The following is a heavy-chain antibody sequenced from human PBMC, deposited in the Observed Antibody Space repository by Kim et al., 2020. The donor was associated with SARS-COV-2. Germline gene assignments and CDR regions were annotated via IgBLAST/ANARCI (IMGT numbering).Heavy chain of an antibody. J-gene: IGHJ4*02. D-gene: IGHD5-12*01. Sequence: AQKFQGRVTIMADKSPSTAYMELSSLGSEDTAVYYCASARRDGYNYYFDYWGQGTLVTVSS. CDR3: ASARRDGYNYYFDY. V-gene: IGHV1-69*02.